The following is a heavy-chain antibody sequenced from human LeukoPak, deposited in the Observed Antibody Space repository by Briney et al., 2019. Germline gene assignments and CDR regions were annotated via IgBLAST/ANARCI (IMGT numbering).Heavy chain of an antibody. J-gene: IGHJ4*02. CDR2: IGIDSGNT. CDR1: GFPFIEYS. V-gene: IGHV3-48*01. Sequence: GGSLRLSCTASGFPFIEYSMNWVRQVPGKGLEWIAYIGIDSGNTKYADSVRGRFTISADKTKNSLYLQMNSLRVDDTAVYYCARDHNYAFDNWGQGTLVSAAS. CDR3: ARDHNYAFDN. D-gene: IGHD1-1*01.